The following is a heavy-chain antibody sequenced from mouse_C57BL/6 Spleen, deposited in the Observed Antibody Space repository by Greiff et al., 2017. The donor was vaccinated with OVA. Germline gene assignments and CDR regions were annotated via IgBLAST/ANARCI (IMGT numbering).Heavy chain of an antibody. Sequence: QVQLKQSGAELARPGASVKLSCKASGYTFTSYGISWVKQRTGQGLEWIGEIYPRSGNTYYNEKFKGKATLTADKSSSTAYMELRSLTSEDSAVYFCARGRGYDYVHWYFDVWGTGTTVTVPS. J-gene: IGHJ1*03. D-gene: IGHD2-4*01. CDR1: GYTFTSYG. V-gene: IGHV1-81*01. CDR2: IYPRSGNT. CDR3: ARGRGYDYVHWYFDV.